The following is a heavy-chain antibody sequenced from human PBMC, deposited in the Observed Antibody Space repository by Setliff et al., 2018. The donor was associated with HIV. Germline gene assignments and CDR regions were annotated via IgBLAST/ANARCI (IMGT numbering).Heavy chain of an antibody. Sequence: GGSLRLSCAATEFTLSKYSVTWVRQAPGKGLVWVSRITGDGSSTRYADSVNGRFTISRDNAKNTMYLEMNSLRAEDTAVYYCARDTEMITTTDAFDIWGQGTMVTVSS. D-gene: IGHD3-22*01. CDR1: EFTLSKYS. CDR3: ARDTEMITTTDAFDI. V-gene: IGHV3-74*01. J-gene: IGHJ3*02. CDR2: ITGDGSST.